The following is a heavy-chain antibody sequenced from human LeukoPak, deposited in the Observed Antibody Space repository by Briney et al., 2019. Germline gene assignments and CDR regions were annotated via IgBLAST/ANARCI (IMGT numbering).Heavy chain of an antibody. CDR3: ARDFFGRAAGTGNWFDP. CDR2: IYTSGTT. D-gene: IGHD6-13*01. V-gene: IGHV4-4*07. Sequence: PSETLSLTCTVSGGSISSYFWSWIRQPAGKGLEWIGRIYTSGTTNYNTTLKSRLTMSVDTSKNQISLSLSSVTATDTAVYYCARDFFGRAAGTGNWFDPWGQGTLVTVSS. CDR1: GGSISSYF. J-gene: IGHJ5*02.